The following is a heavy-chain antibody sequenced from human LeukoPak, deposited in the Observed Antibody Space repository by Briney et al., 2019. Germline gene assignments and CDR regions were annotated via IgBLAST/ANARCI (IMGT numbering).Heavy chain of an antibody. CDR1: GFTFRSYN. CDR2: LRGSGGLT. CDR3: AKGRGSNWGGGDC. D-gene: IGHD7-27*01. V-gene: IGHV3-23*01. Sequence: GGSLRLFCAASGFTFRSYNMIWVRQAPGEGLEWVSTLRGSGGLTYYADSVKGRFTISRDESKNTLYVQMNSLRAEDTAVYYCAKGRGSNWGGGDCWGQGNLVSVSS. J-gene: IGHJ4*02.